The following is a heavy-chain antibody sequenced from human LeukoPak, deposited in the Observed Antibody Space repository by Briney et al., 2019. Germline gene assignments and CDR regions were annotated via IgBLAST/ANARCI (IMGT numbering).Heavy chain of an antibody. CDR3: ARGRMPALGYCSSTSCYTGRTTAFDP. Sequence: PSETLSLTCAVYGGSFSGYYWSWIRQPPGKGLEWIGEINHSGSTNYNPSLKSRVTISVDTSKNQFSLKLSSVTAADTTVYYCARGRMPALGYCSSTSCYTGRTTAFDPWGQGTLVTVSS. CDR2: INHSGST. J-gene: IGHJ5*02. D-gene: IGHD2-2*02. V-gene: IGHV4-34*01. CDR1: GGSFSGYY.